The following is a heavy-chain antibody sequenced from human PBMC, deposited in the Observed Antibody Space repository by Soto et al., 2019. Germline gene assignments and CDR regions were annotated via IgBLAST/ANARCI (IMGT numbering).Heavy chain of an antibody. V-gene: IGHV3-23*01. CDR1: GFTFSSYA. CDR3: AKSRGDRWTTYFFDY. CDR2: ISGSGGST. Sequence: GGSLRLSCAASGFTFSSYAMSWVRQAPGKGLEWVSAISGSGGSTYYADSVKGRFSISRDNFRNTLYLQVNSLRAEDTAIYFCAKSRGDRWTTYFFDYWGQGALVTVSS. D-gene: IGHD4-4*01. J-gene: IGHJ4*02.